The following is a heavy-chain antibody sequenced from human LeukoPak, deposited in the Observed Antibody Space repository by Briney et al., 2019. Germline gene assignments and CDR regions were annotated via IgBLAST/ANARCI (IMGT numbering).Heavy chain of an antibody. J-gene: IGHJ4*02. CDR1: GFTFSTYT. CDR2: ISYDGSNK. D-gene: IGHD3-9*01. Sequence: GGSLRLSCAASGFTFSTYTMHRVRQAPGKGLEWVAFISYDGSNKFYADSVKGRFTISRDNSKNRLYLQMSSLRGEDTAIYYCARDILTGYSTPNFDYWGQGTLVTVSS. CDR3: ARDILTGYSTPNFDY. V-gene: IGHV3-30*04.